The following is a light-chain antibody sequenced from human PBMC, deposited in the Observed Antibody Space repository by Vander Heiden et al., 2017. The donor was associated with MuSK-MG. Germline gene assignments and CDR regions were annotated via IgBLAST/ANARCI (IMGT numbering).Light chain of an antibody. J-gene: IGKJ1*01. CDR1: QSVSSSY. V-gene: IGKV3-20*01. CDR2: GAS. Sequence: EFVLTPSPGTLSLSPGERATLSCRASQSVSSSYLAWYQQNPGQAPRLLIYGASSRATGIPDRFSGSGSGTDFTLTISRLEPEDFAVYYCQQYGSSPGTFGQGTKVEIK. CDR3: QQYGSSPGT.